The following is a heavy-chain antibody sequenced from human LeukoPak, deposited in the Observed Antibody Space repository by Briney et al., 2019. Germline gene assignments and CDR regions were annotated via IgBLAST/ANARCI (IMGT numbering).Heavy chain of an antibody. J-gene: IGHJ4*02. D-gene: IGHD1-14*01. CDR3: AGTGLYYFDY. CDR1: GGSISSGGYS. Sequence: SQTLSLTCAVSGGSISSGGYSWSWIRQPPGKGLEWIGYIYHSGSTYYNPSLKSRVTISVDRSKNQFSLKLSSVTAADTAVYYCAGTGLYYFDYWGQGTLVTVSS. CDR2: IYHSGST. V-gene: IGHV4-30-2*01.